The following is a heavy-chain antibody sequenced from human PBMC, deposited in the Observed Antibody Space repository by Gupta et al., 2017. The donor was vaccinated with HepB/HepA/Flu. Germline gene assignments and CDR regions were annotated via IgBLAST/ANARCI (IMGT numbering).Heavy chain of an antibody. Sequence: EVQLEESGGGLVQPGRSLRLSCTMPGLRLDRYAMHWVRQIPGKGLEWVSGFSLDSDRIDYADSVRGRFTTSRDKAKNSLYLQMNSLRPDDTALYYCGKDLTPGGLDVWGPGTTVTVSS. CDR2: FSLDSDRI. V-gene: IGHV3-9*01. D-gene: IGHD5-12*01. J-gene: IGHJ6*02. CDR3: GKDLTPGGLDV. CDR1: GLRLDRYA.